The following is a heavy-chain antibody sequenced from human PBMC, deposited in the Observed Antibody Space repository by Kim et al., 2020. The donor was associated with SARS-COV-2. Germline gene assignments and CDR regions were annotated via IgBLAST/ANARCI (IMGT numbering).Heavy chain of an antibody. CDR2: IYYSGST. V-gene: IGHV4-31*03. D-gene: IGHD5-18*01. J-gene: IGHJ5*02. Sequence: SETLSLTCTVSGGSISSGDYYWSWIRQHPGKGLEWIGYIYYSGSTYYNPSLKSRVTISVDTSKNQFSLKLSSVTAADTAVYYCARGRATGYSVNWFDPWGQGTLVTVSS. CDR1: GGSISSGDYY. CDR3: ARGRATGYSVNWFDP.